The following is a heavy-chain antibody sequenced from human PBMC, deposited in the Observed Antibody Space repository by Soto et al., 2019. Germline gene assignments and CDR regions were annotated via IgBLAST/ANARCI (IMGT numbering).Heavy chain of an antibody. D-gene: IGHD5-12*01. Sequence: GESLKISCKGSGYSFTIYWMGLVRQIRGKGLEWMGIIYPGDSDTRYSPSFQGQVTISADKSISTAYLQWSSLKASDTDMYYCARGLVVATDYYYYGMDVWGQGTTVTVSS. CDR3: ARGLVVATDYYYYGMDV. CDR2: IYPGDSDT. V-gene: IGHV5-51*01. CDR1: GYSFTIYW. J-gene: IGHJ6*02.